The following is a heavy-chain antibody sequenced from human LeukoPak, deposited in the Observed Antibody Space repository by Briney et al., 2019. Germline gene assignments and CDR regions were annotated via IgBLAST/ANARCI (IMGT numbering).Heavy chain of an antibody. CDR3: ARYVGPYYYDSSGYLSWFDP. V-gene: IGHV4-34*01. Sequence: SWIRQPPGKGLEWVGEINHSGSTNYNPSLKSRVTISVDTPKNQFSLKLSSVTAADTAVYYCARYVGPYYYDSSGYLSWFDPWGQGTLVTVSS. J-gene: IGHJ5*02. CDR2: INHSGST. D-gene: IGHD3-22*01.